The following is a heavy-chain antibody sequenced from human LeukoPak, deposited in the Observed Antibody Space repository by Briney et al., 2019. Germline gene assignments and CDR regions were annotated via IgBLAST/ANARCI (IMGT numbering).Heavy chain of an antibody. V-gene: IGHV4-61*02. CDR1: GGSISSGSYY. J-gene: IGHJ3*02. CDR2: IYTSGST. CDR3: ARGLVGYSYGHDAFDI. Sequence: SETLSLTCTVSGGSISSGSYYWSWIRQPAGKGLEWIGRIYTSGSTNYNPSLKSRVTISVDTSKNQFSLKLSSVTAADTAVYYCARGLVGYSYGHDAFDIWGQGTMVTVSS. D-gene: IGHD5-18*01.